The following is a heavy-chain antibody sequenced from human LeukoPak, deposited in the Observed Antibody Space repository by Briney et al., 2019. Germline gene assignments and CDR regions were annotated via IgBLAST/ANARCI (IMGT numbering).Heavy chain of an antibody. CDR1: GFTFSSYA. Sequence: GGSLRLSCAASGFTFSSYAMSWVRQAPGKGLEWVSAISGSGGSTYYADSVKGRFTISRDNSKNTLYLQMNSLRAEDTAVYYCARDPDGYSYALEGYWGQGTLVTVSS. V-gene: IGHV3-23*01. J-gene: IGHJ4*02. D-gene: IGHD5-18*01. CDR2: ISGSGGST. CDR3: ARDPDGYSYALEGY.